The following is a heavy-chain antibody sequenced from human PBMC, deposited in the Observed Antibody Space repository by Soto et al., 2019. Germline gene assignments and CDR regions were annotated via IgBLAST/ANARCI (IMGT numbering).Heavy chain of an antibody. J-gene: IGHJ4*02. CDR1: GFTFSSYR. CDR2: IKQDGSEK. D-gene: IGHD3-22*01. CDR3: ARWDHSSGLDY. Sequence: EVQLVESGGGLVQPGGSLRLSCAASGFTFSSYRMSWVGQVPGKWWEWGANIKQDGSEKYYVDSVKGRVTISGDNAKNSLDLQMNSLRAEDTAVYYCARWDHSSGLDYWGQGTLVTVSS. V-gene: IGHV3-7*01.